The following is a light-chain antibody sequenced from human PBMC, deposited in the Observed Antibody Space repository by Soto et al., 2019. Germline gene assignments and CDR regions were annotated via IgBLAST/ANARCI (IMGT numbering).Light chain of an antibody. J-gene: IGKJ1*01. CDR1: QSVSTN. V-gene: IGKV3-11*01. Sequence: DIVLTQSPVTLSLSPGERATLSCRASQSVSTNLAWYQQTPGQAPRLLIYEASNRATGIPARFSGSGSGTDFTITINSLEPEAFAIYYCQQSSNWPPTFGQRTKVEIK. CDR2: EAS. CDR3: QQSSNWPPT.